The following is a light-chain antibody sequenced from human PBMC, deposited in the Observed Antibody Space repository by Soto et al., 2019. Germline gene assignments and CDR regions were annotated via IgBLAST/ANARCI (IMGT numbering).Light chain of an antibody. Sequence: EILMTQSPATLSVSPGARATLSCRASQSVSNNLAWYQQRPGQAPRLLIYGASSRATGIPDRFSGSGSGTDFTLTISSLQPEDFTTYYCQQNYNTLITFGQGTRLEIK. V-gene: IGKV3D-15*01. J-gene: IGKJ5*01. CDR3: QQNYNTLIT. CDR1: QSVSNN. CDR2: GAS.